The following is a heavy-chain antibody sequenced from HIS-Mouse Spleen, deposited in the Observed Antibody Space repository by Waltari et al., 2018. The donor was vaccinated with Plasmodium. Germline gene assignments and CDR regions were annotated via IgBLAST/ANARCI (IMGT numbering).Heavy chain of an antibody. V-gene: IGHV3-7*01. CDR3: ASSWYWYFDL. D-gene: IGHD6-13*01. CDR1: GFTFSSSW. J-gene: IGHJ2*01. CDR2: IKQDGSEK. Sequence: EVQLVESGGGLVQPGGSLRLSCAASGFTFSSSWMSWVRQAPGKGLEWVANIKQDGSEKYYGDSGKGRFTISRDNAKNSLYLQMNGLRAEDTAVYYCASSWYWYFDLWGRGTLVTVSS.